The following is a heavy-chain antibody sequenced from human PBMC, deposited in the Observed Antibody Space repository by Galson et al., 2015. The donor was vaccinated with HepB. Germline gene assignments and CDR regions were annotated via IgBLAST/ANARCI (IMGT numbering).Heavy chain of an antibody. Sequence: PALVKPTQTLTLTCTFSGFSLSTSGVGVGWIRQPPGKALEWLALIYWNDDKRYSSSLKSRLTITKDTSKNQVVLTMTNMDPVDTATYYCAHSQPRSRDDFWSGYYPSVSYWYFDLWGRGTLVTVSS. J-gene: IGHJ2*01. V-gene: IGHV2-5*01. CDR2: IYWNDDK. CDR3: AHSQPRSRDDFWSGYYPSVSYWYFDL. D-gene: IGHD3-3*01. CDR1: GFSLSTSGVG.